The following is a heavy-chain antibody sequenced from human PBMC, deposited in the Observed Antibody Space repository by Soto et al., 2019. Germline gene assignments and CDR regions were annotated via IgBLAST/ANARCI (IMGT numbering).Heavy chain of an antibody. CDR3: VRVKNYSDP. V-gene: IGHV1-3*01. D-gene: IGHD1-7*01. CDR2: INAGNGNT. Sequence: ASVKVSCKASGYIFTSYVIHWVRQAPGQRLEWMGWINAGNGNTKYSQKFQGRVTITSDTSASTAYMELSSLRSEDTAVYYCVRVKNYSDPGAQEIRVS. J-gene: IGHJ5*02. CDR1: GYIFTSYV.